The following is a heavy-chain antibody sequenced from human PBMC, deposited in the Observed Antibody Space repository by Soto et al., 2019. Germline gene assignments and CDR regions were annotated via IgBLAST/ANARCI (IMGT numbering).Heavy chain of an antibody. V-gene: IGHV3-48*04. CDR2: ISSSGSTI. J-gene: IGHJ3*02. CDR1: GFTFSSYS. CDR3: ARVRYYDHAFDI. Sequence: GGSLRLSCAASGFTFSSYSMNWVRQAPGKGLEWVSYISSSGSTIYYADSVKGRFTISRDNAKNSLYLQMNSLRAEDTAVYYSARVRYYDHAFDIWGQGTMVTVSS. D-gene: IGHD3-22*01.